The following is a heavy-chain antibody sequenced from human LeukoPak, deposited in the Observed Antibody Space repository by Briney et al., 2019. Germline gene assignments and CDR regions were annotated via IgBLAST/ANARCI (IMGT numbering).Heavy chain of an antibody. CDR2: INSDGSST. J-gene: IGHJ4*02. V-gene: IGHV3-74*01. CDR1: GFSFSSDW. CDR3: GRALGSPLDY. Sequence: GGSLRLSCAASGFSFSSDWMHWVRHVPGEGLVWVSRINSDGSSTAYADSVKGRFTISRDNAKNTLYLQMKSLRVEDTAVYYCGRALGSPLDYWGQGTLVTVSS. D-gene: IGHD1-26*01.